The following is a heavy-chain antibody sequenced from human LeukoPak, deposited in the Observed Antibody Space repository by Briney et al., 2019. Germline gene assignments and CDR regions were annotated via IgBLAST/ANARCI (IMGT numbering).Heavy chain of an antibody. D-gene: IGHD2-21*02. Sequence: ETVSLTCTFSVGSISSYYWSWIRQPPGKGLEWIGYIYYSGSTNYNPSLKSRVTITVDTSKNQFSLMLRSVTAADTAVYYCATDTYYGGDCPAPYYGMDVWGQGTTVTVSS. V-gene: IGHV4-59*12. CDR3: ATDTYYGGDCPAPYYGMDV. CDR2: IYYSGST. J-gene: IGHJ6*02. CDR1: VGSISSYY.